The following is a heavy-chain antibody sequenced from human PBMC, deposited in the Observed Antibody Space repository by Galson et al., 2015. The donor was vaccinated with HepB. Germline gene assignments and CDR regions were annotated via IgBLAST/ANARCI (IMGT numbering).Heavy chain of an antibody. CDR3: ARVLQIVVVTAVDY. Sequence: SLRLSCAASGFTFSSYAMHWVRQAPGKGLEWVAVISYDGSNKYYADSVKGRFTISRDNSKNTLYLQMNSLRAEDTAVYYCARVLQIVVVTAVDYWGQGTLVTVSS. V-gene: IGHV3-30*04. CDR1: GFTFSSYA. CDR2: ISYDGSNK. D-gene: IGHD2-21*02. J-gene: IGHJ4*02.